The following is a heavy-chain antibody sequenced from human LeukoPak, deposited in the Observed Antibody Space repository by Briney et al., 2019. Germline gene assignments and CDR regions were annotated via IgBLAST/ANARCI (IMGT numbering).Heavy chain of an antibody. CDR3: ARWYYYGSGSYVDY. Sequence: PGGSLRLSCAASGFTFSSYSMNWVRQAPGKGLEWVSCISSSSSYIYYADSVKGRSTISRDNAKNSLYLQKNSLRAEDTAVYYCARWYYYGSGSYVDYWGQGTLVTVAS. CDR1: GFTFSSYS. CDR2: ISSSSSYI. V-gene: IGHV3-21*05. J-gene: IGHJ4*02. D-gene: IGHD3-10*01.